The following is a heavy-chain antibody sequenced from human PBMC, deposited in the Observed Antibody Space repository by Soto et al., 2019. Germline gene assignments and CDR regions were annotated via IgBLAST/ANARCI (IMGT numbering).Heavy chain of an antibody. CDR2: INSAGSST. Sequence: EVQLVESGGGVVQPGGSLRLSCAASGFSFNTWMHWVRQAPGKGLVWLSRINSAGSSTTYADSVEGRFFVSRDNAKNTLYLQINSLTADDTAVYYCTRGASGHGNFDYWGQGVLLTVSS. CDR3: TRGASGHGNFDY. D-gene: IGHD5-12*01. CDR1: GFSFNTW. V-gene: IGHV3-74*01. J-gene: IGHJ4*02.